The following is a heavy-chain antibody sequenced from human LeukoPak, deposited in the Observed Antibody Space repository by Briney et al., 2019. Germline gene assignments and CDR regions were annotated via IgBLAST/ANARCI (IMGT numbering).Heavy chain of an antibody. CDR2: ISGSAYNT. D-gene: IGHD1-26*01. CDR1: GFTFSSYG. J-gene: IGHJ4*02. Sequence: GGSLRLSCAASGFTFSSYGMSWVRQAPGKGLEWVATISGSAYNTYYADSVKGRFTISRDNSASTVFLHMSSLRAEDTALYYCAKHSGSYFIYYVDSWGQGTLVTVSS. V-gene: IGHV3-23*01. CDR3: AKHSGSYFIYYVDS.